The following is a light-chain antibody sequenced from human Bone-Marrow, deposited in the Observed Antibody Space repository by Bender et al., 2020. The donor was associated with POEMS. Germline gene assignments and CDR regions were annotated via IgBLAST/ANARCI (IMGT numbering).Light chain of an antibody. CDR1: KLGGKY. CDR2: QDR. Sequence: SYELTQPPSVSVSPGQTASITCSGGKLGGKYACWYQQKPGQSPVVVIYQDRKRPSGVPDRFSGSKSGNTASLTVSGLQAEDEADYYCTSFAGSNAYVVFGGGTKLTVL. J-gene: IGLJ2*01. V-gene: IGLV3-1*01. CDR3: TSFAGSNAYVV.